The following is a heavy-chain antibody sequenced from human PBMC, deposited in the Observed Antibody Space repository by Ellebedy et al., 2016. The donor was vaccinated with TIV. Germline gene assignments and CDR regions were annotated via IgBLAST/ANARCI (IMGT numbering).Heavy chain of an antibody. J-gene: IGHJ4*02. CDR1: GFTFSYYW. CDR2: ISGSGDST. D-gene: IGHD3-10*01. V-gene: IGHV3-23*01. Sequence: GESLKISCTASGFTFSYYWMSWVRQAPGKGLEWVSSISGSGDSTYYADSVKGRFTISRDNSKNTLYLQMNSLRAEDTAVYYCAKRVATMVRGVYYFDYWGQGTLVTVSS. CDR3: AKRVATMVRGVYYFDY.